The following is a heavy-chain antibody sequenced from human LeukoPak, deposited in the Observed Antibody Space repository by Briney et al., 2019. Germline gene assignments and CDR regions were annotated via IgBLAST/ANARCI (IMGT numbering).Heavy chain of an antibody. V-gene: IGHV4-59*12. J-gene: IGHJ4*02. CDR2: IYYSGST. CDR1: GGSISSYY. Sequence: SETLSLTCTVSGGSISSYYWSWIRQPPGKGLEWIGYIYYSGSTNYNPSLKSRVTISVDTSKNHFSLKLSSVTAADTAVYYCARRKGVRRPFDYWGQGTLVTVSS. CDR3: ARRKGVRRPFDY. D-gene: IGHD3-10*01.